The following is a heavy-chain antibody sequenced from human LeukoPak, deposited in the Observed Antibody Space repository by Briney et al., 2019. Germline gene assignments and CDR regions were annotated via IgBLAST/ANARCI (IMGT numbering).Heavy chain of an antibody. Sequence: QTGGSLRLSCVASGFTFSSYAMNWVRQTPGKGLEWVSAIGGGSGGTYYADSVKGRFTISRDNSRNTLYLQMNSLRAEDTAVYYCAKGRFSGYDYLFYYYGMDVWGQGTSVSVSS. CDR1: GFTFSSYA. CDR2: IGGGSGGT. J-gene: IGHJ6*02. CDR3: AKGRFSGYDYLFYYYGMDV. V-gene: IGHV3-23*01. D-gene: IGHD5-12*01.